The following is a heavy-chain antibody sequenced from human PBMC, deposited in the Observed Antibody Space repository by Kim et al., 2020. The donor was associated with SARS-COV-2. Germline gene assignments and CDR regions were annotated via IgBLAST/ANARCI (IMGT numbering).Heavy chain of an antibody. CDR1: GGSISSSSYY. D-gene: IGHD6-19*01. CDR3: PYISGWYSGDYYYYYM. J-gene: IGHJ6*03. CDR2: IYYSGST. V-gene: IGHV4-39*01. Sequence: SETLSLTCTVSGGSISSSSYYWGWIRQPPGKGLQWIGSIYYSGSTYYNPSLKSRVTISVDTSKNQFSLKLSSVTAADTAVYYSPYISGWYSGDYYYYYM.